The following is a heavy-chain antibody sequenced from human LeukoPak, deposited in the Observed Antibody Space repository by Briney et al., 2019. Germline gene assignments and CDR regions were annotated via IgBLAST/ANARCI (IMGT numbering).Heavy chain of an antibody. CDR1: GGTFGRYA. D-gene: IGHD2-15*01. J-gene: IGHJ4*02. CDR3: ARGYCSGGSCYQVY. CDR2: IIPIFGTA. V-gene: IGHV1-69*06. Sequence: TSVKVSCKSSGGTFGRYAISWVRQAPGQGLEWMGGIIPIFGTANYAQKFQGRVTITADKSTSTAYMELSSLRSEDTAVYYCARGYCSGGSCYQVYWGQGTLVTVSS.